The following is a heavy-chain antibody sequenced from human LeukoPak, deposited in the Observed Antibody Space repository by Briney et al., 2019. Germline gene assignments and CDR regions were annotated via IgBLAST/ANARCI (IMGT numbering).Heavy chain of an antibody. D-gene: IGHD3-22*01. CDR3: ARSRDSSGYYYLI. V-gene: IGHV5-51*03. CDR2: IYPDDSES. CDR1: GYIFTNYW. J-gene: IGHJ4*02. Sequence: PGXXLRISCEASGYIFTNYWIGWGRQMPGKGVEWMGIIYPDDSESKYSPSLQGQVTISADKAKNTAYLQRSSLKASDTAMYYCARSRDSSGYYYLIWGQGTLVTVSS.